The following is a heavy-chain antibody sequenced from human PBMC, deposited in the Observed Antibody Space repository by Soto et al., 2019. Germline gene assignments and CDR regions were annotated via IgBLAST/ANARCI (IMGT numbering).Heavy chain of an antibody. Sequence: GESLKISCKGSGYTFTIYWIGWVRQLPGKGLEWMGIIYPGDSDTRYSPSFQGQVTISADKSISTAYLQWSSLRASDTAMYFCARAYGKYFDYWGHGTPVTVSS. CDR2: IYPGDSDT. V-gene: IGHV5-51*01. J-gene: IGHJ4*01. D-gene: IGHD3-10*01. CDR3: ARAYGKYFDY. CDR1: GYTFTIYW.